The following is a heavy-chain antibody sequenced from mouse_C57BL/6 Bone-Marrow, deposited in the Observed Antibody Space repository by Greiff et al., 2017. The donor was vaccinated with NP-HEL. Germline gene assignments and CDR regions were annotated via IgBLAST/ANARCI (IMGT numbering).Heavy chain of an antibody. V-gene: IGHV1-15*01. CDR1: GYTFTDYE. Sequence: VQLQQSGAELVRPGASVTLSCKASGYTFTDYEMHWVKQTPVHGLEWIGAIDPETGGTAYNQNFKGKAILTADKSSSTAYMELRSLTSEDSAVYYCTRGITTVVERYAMDYWGQGTSVTVSS. D-gene: IGHD1-1*01. CDR3: TRGITTVVERYAMDY. CDR2: IDPETGGT. J-gene: IGHJ4*01.